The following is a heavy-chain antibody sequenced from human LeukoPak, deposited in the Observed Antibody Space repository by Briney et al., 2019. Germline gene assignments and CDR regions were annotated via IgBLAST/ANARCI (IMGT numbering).Heavy chain of an antibody. CDR3: ARGPAANSGNYYVGDH. D-gene: IGHD1-26*01. CDR2: ITSSSSYV. J-gene: IGHJ4*02. Sequence: PGGSLRLSCEASGFTFSTYNMNWVRQAPGKRLEWVSSITSSSSYVFYADSVKGRFTISRDNAKNTLYLQMNSLRAEDTAVYYCARGPAANSGNYYVGDHWGQGTLVTVSS. CDR1: GFTFSTYN. V-gene: IGHV3-21*01.